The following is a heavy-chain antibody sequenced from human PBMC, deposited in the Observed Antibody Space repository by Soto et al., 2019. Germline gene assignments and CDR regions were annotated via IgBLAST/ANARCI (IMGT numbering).Heavy chain of an antibody. CDR3: ARARVRFLEWLPMHV. V-gene: IGHV3-30-3*01. CDR2: ISYDGSNK. CDR1: GFTFSSYA. D-gene: IGHD3-3*01. J-gene: IGHJ6*02. Sequence: GGSLRLSCAASGFTFSSYAMHWVRQAPGKGLEWVAVISYDGSNKYYADSVKGRFTISRDNSKNTLYLQMNSLRAEDTAVYYCARARVRFLEWLPMHVWGQGTTVTVSS.